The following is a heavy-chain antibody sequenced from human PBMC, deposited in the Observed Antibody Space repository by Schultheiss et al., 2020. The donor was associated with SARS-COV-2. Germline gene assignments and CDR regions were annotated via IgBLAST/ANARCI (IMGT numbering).Heavy chain of an antibody. Sequence: GGSLRLSCAASGFTFSSYVMHWVRQAPGMGLEWVAVISYDGGNKYYADSVKGRFTISRDNSKNTLYLQMNSLRAEDTAVYYCARDQGSWLVQIGDAFDIWGQGTMVTVSS. CDR1: GFTFSSYV. CDR3: ARDQGSWLVQIGDAFDI. CDR2: ISYDGGNK. D-gene: IGHD6-19*01. J-gene: IGHJ3*02. V-gene: IGHV3-30*01.